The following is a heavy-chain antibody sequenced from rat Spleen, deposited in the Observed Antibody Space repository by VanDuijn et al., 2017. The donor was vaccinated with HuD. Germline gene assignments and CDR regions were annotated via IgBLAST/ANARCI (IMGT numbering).Heavy chain of an antibody. J-gene: IGHJ3*01. CDR3: TTWFAY. CDR2: ISNSGVNT. Sequence: EVQLVETGGGSVQPGGSLKLSCVTSGFTFSSSWMYWIRQAPTKGLEWVASISNSGVNTYYRNSVMGRFTVSRDNAKSTLYLQMDSLRSEDTATYYCTTWFAYWGQGTLVTVSS. CDR1: GFTFSSSW. V-gene: IGHV5-25*01.